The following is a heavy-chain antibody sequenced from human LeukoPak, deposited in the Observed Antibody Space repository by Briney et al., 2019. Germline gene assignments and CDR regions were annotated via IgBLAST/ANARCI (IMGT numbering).Heavy chain of an antibody. D-gene: IGHD3-3*01. CDR2: INHSGST. CDR3: ASGSLWSGILEY. V-gene: IGHV4-34*01. J-gene: IGHJ4*02. Sequence: PSETLSLTCAVYGGSFSGYYWSWIRQPPGKGLEWIGEINHSGSTNYNPSLKSRVTISVDTSKNQFSLKLSSVTAADTAVYYCASGSLWSGILEYWGQGTLVIVSS. CDR1: GGSFSGYY.